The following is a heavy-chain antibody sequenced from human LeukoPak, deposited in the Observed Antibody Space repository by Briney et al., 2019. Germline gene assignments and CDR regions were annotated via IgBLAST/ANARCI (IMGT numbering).Heavy chain of an antibody. J-gene: IGHJ4*02. CDR3: ARQPRRYDILTGYSTHFDY. V-gene: IGHV5-51*01. CDR2: IYPGDSDT. Sequence: GESLKISCKGSGYSFTSYWIGWVRQMPGKGLEWMGIIYPGDSDTRYSPSFQGQVTISADKFISTAYLQWSSLKASDTAMYYCARQPRRYDILTGYSTHFDYWGQGTLVTVSS. CDR1: GYSFTSYW. D-gene: IGHD3-9*01.